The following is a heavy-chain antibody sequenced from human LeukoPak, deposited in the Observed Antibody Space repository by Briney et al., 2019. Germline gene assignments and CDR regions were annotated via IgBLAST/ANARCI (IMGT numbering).Heavy chain of an antibody. CDR3: ARGQLIQLWLSPNDAFDI. J-gene: IGHJ3*02. D-gene: IGHD5-18*01. Sequence: GGSLRLSCAASGFTFSSYWMHWVRQAPGKGLVWVSRINSDGSSTSYAGSVRGRFSISRDNAKNTLYLQMNSLRAEDTAVYYCARGQLIQLWLSPNDAFDIWGQGTMVTVSS. CDR2: INSDGSST. V-gene: IGHV3-74*01. CDR1: GFTFSSYW.